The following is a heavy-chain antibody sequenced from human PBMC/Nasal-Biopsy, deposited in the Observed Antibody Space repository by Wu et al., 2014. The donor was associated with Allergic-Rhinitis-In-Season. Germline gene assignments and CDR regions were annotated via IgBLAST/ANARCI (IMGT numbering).Heavy chain of an antibody. CDR2: INWNGGDT. CDR1: GFTFDDYG. D-gene: IGHD1-26*01. Sequence: LRLSCAASGFTFDDYGMNWVRQAPGKGLEWVSGINWNGGDTGYADSVKGRFTISRDNAKNSLYLQMNSLRAEDTALYYCARRVVGATASRLFDYWGKGTTVTVSS. V-gene: IGHV3-20*04. CDR3: ARRVVGATASRLFDY. J-gene: IGHJ6*04.